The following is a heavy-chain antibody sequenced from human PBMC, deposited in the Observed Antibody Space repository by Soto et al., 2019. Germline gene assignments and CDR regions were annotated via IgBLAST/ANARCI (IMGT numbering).Heavy chain of an antibody. CDR2: ISSSSSYI. V-gene: IGHV3-21*01. D-gene: IGHD3-22*01. CDR3: ERDSSSFQRYYYDSSGSDDAFDI. CDR1: GFTFSSYS. J-gene: IGHJ3*02. Sequence: EVQLVESGGGLVKPGGSLRLSCAASGFTFSSYSMNWVRQAPGKGLEWVSSISSSSSYIYYADSVKGRFTISRDNAKNALYLQMNSLRDEDTAVYYCERDSSSFQRYYYDSSGSDDAFDIWGQGTMVTVSS.